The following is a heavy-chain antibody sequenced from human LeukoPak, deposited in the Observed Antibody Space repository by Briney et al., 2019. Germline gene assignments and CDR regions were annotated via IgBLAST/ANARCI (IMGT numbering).Heavy chain of an antibody. V-gene: IGHV1-18*01. CDR1: GYTFTSYG. CDR2: ISAYNGNT. CDR3: ARFRKNYYDSSGYYYYYYYMDV. Sequence: GASVKVSCKASGYTFTSYGISWVRQAPGRGLEWMGWISAYNGNTNYAQKLQGRVTMTTDTSTSTAYMELRSLRSDDTAVYYCARFRKNYYDSSGYYYYYYYMDVWGIGTLVTVSS. J-gene: IGHJ6*03. D-gene: IGHD3-22*01.